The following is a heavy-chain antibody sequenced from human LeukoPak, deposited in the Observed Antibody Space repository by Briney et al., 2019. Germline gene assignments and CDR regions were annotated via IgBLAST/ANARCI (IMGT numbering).Heavy chain of an antibody. Sequence: GGSLRLSCTASGFTFSSYTMSWVRQAPGKGLKWVSTITTGGPNTYYADSVKGRFTVSRDDSKNTLYLQMNSLRAEDTAVYYCAKLVPSWGQGTLVTVSS. CDR2: ITTGGPNT. CDR1: GFTFSSYT. D-gene: IGHD6-13*01. J-gene: IGHJ5*02. V-gene: IGHV3-23*01. CDR3: AKLVPS.